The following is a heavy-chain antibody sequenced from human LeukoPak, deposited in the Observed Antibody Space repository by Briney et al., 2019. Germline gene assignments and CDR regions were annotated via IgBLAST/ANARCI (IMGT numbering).Heavy chain of an antibody. CDR1: GFTFSNYA. D-gene: IGHD4-17*01. V-gene: IGHV3-23*01. Sequence: GGSLRLSCAASGFTFSNYAMSWVRRAPGKGLEWVSTISGSGGNTHYADSVKGRFTISRDNSKNTLYLQMNSLRAEDTAVYYCAKSTTVTQRGYFDYWGQGTLVTVSS. CDR2: ISGSGGNT. J-gene: IGHJ4*02. CDR3: AKSTTVTQRGYFDY.